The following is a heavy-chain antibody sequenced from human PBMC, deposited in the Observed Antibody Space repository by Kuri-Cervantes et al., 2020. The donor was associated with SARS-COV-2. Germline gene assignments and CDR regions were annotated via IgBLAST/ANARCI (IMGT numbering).Heavy chain of an antibody. Sequence: GESLKISCEASGFLFSASAIHWVRQASGKGLEWVGRVRGKANNYATAYAASVKGRFTISRDDSKSIAYLQMNSLKTEDTAVYYCTRVEFNWNYFDYWGQGTLVTVSS. CDR1: GFLFSASA. J-gene: IGHJ4*02. V-gene: IGHV3-73*01. D-gene: IGHD1-1*01. CDR3: TRVEFNWNYFDY. CDR2: VRGKANNYAT.